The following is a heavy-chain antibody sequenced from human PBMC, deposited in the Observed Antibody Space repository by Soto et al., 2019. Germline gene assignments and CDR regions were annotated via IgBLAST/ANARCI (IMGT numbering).Heavy chain of an antibody. D-gene: IGHD2-8*01. Sequence: EASVKVSCKASGYIFTSYYIHWVRQAPGQGLEWMGWINPNSGGTNYAQKFQGWVTMTRDTSISTAYMELSRLRSDDTAVYYCARETGCLDGVCYNYYYGMDVWGQGTTVTVSS. V-gene: IGHV1-2*04. CDR3: ARETGCLDGVCYNYYYGMDV. CDR2: INPNSGGT. J-gene: IGHJ6*02. CDR1: GYIFTSYY.